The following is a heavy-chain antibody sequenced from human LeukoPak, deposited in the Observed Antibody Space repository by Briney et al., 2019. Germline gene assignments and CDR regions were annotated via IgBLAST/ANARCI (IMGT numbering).Heavy chain of an antibody. V-gene: IGHV4-59*12. J-gene: IGHJ6*03. D-gene: IGHD1-1*01. CDR3: ASGTTPGPSYYYMDV. CDR2: IYYSGST. CDR1: GGSISSYY. Sequence: SETLSLTCTVSGGSISSYYWSWIRQPPGKGLEWIGYIYYSGSTNYNPSLKSRVTMSVDTSKNQFSLKLSSVTAADTAVYYCASGTTPGPSYYYMDVWGKGTTVTVSS.